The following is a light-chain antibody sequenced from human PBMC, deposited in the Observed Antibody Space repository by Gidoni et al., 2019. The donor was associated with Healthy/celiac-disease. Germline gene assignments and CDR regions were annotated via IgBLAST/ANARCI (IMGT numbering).Light chain of an antibody. Sequence: SALTQPPSASGSPGQSVPISCPGTSSDVGGYNYVSWYQQHPGKAPKLMIYEVSKRPSGVPDRFSGSKSGNTASLTVSGLQAEDEADYYCSSYAGSNNYVVFGGGTKLTVL. CDR2: EVS. V-gene: IGLV2-8*01. CDR3: SSYAGSNNYVV. J-gene: IGLJ2*01. CDR1: SSDVGGYNY.